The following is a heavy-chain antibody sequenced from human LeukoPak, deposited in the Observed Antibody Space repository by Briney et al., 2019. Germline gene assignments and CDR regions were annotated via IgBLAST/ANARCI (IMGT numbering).Heavy chain of an antibody. V-gene: IGHV3-23*01. J-gene: IGHJ4*02. CDR2: ISGRGAKT. Sequence: PGGSLRLSCAASGFTFDDYAMHWVRQAPGNGLEWVSGISGRGAKTYYADFVKGRFTISRDNSKNTLYLQMNSLGAEDTAVYYCAKEYSGSFSPFPSYFDYWGQGTLVTVSS. CDR1: GFTFDDYA. CDR3: AKEYSGSFSPFPSYFDY. D-gene: IGHD1-26*01.